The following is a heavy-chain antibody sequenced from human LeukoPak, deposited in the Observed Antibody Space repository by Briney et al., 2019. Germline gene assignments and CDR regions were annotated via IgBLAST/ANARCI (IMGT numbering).Heavy chain of an antibody. V-gene: IGHV4-61*02. CDR3: ARTYCSSTSCYTADYYYMDV. CDR1: GGSISSGSYY. D-gene: IGHD2-2*02. J-gene: IGHJ6*03. CDR2: IYPSGST. Sequence: SETLSLTCTVSGGSISSGSYYWSWIRQPAGKGLEWIGRIYPSGSTNYNPSLKSRVTKSVDTSKNQFSLKLSSVTAADTAVYFCARTYCSSTSCYTADYYYMDVWGKGTTVTVSS.